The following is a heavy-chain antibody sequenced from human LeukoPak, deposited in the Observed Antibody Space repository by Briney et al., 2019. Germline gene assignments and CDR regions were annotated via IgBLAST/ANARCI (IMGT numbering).Heavy chain of an antibody. D-gene: IGHD3-10*01. CDR1: GYTFTGYY. Sequence: ASVKVSCKASGYTFTGYYMHWVRQAPGQGLEWMGWINPNSGGTNYAQKFQRRVTMTRDTSISTAYMELSRLRSDDTAVYYCARELRRLLWFGEPFDYWGQGTLVTVSS. J-gene: IGHJ4*02. CDR3: ARELRRLLWFGEPFDY. V-gene: IGHV1-2*02. CDR2: INPNSGGT.